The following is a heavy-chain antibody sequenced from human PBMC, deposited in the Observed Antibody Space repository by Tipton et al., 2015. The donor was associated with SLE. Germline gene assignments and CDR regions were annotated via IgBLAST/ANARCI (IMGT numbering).Heavy chain of an antibody. CDR3: AREAYTSGYSYYYYMDV. J-gene: IGHJ6*03. Sequence: SLRLSCAASGFSFNNYAMHWVRQAPGKGLEWVALISYDGSQKYYADSVKGRFTTSRDNSKNTLDLQMITLRAEDTSLYYCAREAYTSGYSYYYYMDVWGKGTTVTVSS. CDR1: GFSFNNYA. D-gene: IGHD5-18*01. CDR2: ISYDGSQK. V-gene: IGHV3-30*04.